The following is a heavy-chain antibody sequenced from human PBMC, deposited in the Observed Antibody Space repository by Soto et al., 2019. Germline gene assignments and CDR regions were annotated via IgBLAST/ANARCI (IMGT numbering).Heavy chain of an antibody. Sequence: EVQLLDSGGGLVQPGGSLRLSCAASGFTFDDYPLSWIRQAPGMGLEWVSAISDSGDRTYYADSVKGRFTISRDNARNTLHLQMNSLRAEDTAIYYCAKALVINGPYDSWGQGTLVTVPP. CDR2: ISDSGDRT. CDR1: GFTFDDYP. J-gene: IGHJ4*02. CDR3: AKALVINGPYDS. D-gene: IGHD2-8*01. V-gene: IGHV3-23*01.